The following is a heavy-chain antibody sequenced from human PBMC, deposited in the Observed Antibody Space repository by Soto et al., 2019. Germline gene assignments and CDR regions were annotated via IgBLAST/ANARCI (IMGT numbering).Heavy chain of an antibody. CDR1: GFTFSSYA. J-gene: IGHJ3*02. CDR2: ISGSGGST. V-gene: IGHV3-23*01. D-gene: IGHD3-22*01. Sequence: GGSLRLSCAASGFTFSSYAMSWVRQAPGKGLEWVSAISGSGGSTYYADSVKGRFTISRDNSKNTLYLQMNSLRAEDTAVYYCATTLLSNITMIVVVIPDAFDIWGQGTMVTVSS. CDR3: ATTLLSNITMIVVVIPDAFDI.